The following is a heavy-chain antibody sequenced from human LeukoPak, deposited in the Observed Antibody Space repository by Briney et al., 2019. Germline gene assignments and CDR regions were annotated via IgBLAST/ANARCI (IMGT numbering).Heavy chain of an antibody. J-gene: IGHJ2*01. CDR2: MNPNIGNA. CDR3: AGGPRVFGVVISSYWYFDF. Sequence: ASVKVSCTASGYTFSSYDINWVRLAAGQGLEWMGWMNPNIGNAGYAQKFQGRISITRNTSTNTAYMELGGLRSEDTAVYYCAGGPRVFGVVISSYWYFDFWGRGTLVTVSS. V-gene: IGHV1-8*01. D-gene: IGHD3-3*01. CDR1: GYTFSSYD.